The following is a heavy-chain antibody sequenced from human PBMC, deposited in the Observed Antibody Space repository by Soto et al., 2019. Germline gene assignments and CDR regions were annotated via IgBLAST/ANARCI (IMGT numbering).Heavy chain of an antibody. CDR3: ARGRVRGPFEFDP. V-gene: IGHV4-34*01. J-gene: IGHJ5*02. CDR2: INHSGST. Sequence: PSETLSLTCAVYGGSFSGYYWSWIRQPPGKGLEWIGEINHSGSTNYNPSLKSRVTISVDTSKNQFSLKLSSVTAADTAVYYCARGRVRGPFEFDPWGQGTLVTVSS. D-gene: IGHD3-10*01. CDR1: GGSFSGYY.